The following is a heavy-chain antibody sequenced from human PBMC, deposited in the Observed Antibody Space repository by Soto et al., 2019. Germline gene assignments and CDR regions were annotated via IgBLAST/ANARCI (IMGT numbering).Heavy chain of an antibody. CDR3: ARGAYCSGGSCYWWFDP. D-gene: IGHD2-15*01. Sequence: SQTLSLTCAISGDSVSSNSAAWHWIGQSPSRGLEWLGRTYYRSKWYNDYAVSVKSRITINPDTSKNQFSLQLNSVTPEDTAVYYCARGAYCSGGSCYWWFDPWGQGTLVTVSS. CDR2: TYYRSKWYN. J-gene: IGHJ5*02. CDR1: GDSVSSNSAA. V-gene: IGHV6-1*01.